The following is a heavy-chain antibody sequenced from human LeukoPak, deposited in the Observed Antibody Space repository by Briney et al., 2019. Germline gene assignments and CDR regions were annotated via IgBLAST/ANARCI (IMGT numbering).Heavy chain of an antibody. Sequence: GGSLRLSCAASGFTFSDYYMSWVRQAPGKGLEWVANIKQDGSEKYYVDSVKGRFTISRDNAKISLYLQMNSLRAEDTAVYYCARWNPGYSSDWRIDFWGQGTLVTVSS. CDR1: GFTFSDYY. J-gene: IGHJ4*02. CDR2: IKQDGSEK. V-gene: IGHV3-7*01. D-gene: IGHD6-19*01. CDR3: ARWNPGYSSDWRIDF.